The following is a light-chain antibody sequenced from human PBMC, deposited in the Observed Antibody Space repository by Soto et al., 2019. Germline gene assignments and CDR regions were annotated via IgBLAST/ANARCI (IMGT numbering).Light chain of an antibody. CDR3: LQNYSAPPT. CDR2: AAS. CDR1: QSIANY. Sequence: DFQMTQSPSSLSASVGDRVTIICRASQSIANYLTWYQQKPGKAPSLLIFAASTLQSGVPSRFSGSGSGTDFTLTISSLQPEDFAAYYCLQNYSAPPTFGGGTKVEIK. V-gene: IGKV1-39*01. J-gene: IGKJ4*02.